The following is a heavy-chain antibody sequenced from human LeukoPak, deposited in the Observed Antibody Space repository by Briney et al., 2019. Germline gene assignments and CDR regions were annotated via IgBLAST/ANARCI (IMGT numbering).Heavy chain of an antibody. V-gene: IGHV4-38-2*02. CDR2: IYHSGST. D-gene: IGHD2-2*02. Sequence: SETLSLTCTVSGYSISSGYYWGWIRQPPGKGLEWIGSIYHSGSTYYNPSLKSRVTISVDTSKNQFSLKLSSVTAADTAVYYCARDGDIVVVSAAIAFDYWGQGTLVTVSS. CDR1: GYSISSGYY. CDR3: ARDGDIVVVSAAIAFDY. J-gene: IGHJ4*02.